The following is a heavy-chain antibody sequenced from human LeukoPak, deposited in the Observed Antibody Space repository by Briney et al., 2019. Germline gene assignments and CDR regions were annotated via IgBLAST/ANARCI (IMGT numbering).Heavy chain of an antibody. Sequence: GGSLRLSCAASGFTFSSYGIHWVRQAPGKGLEWVAAISSDGSNKHFADSVKGRFTISRDNSKNTLYLQMSSLRAEDTAMYYCAKGDYYYGMDVWGQGTTVTVSS. CDR1: GFTFSSYG. CDR2: ISSDGSNK. V-gene: IGHV3-30*18. CDR3: AKGDYYYGMDV. J-gene: IGHJ6*02.